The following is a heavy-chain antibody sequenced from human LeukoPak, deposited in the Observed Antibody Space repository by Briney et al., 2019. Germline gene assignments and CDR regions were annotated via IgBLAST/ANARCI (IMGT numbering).Heavy chain of an antibody. Sequence: PSETLSLTRTVSGGSISSSSYYWGWIRQPPGKGLEWIGSIYYSGSTYYNPSLKSRVTISVDTSKNQFSLKLSSVTAADTAVYYCARSAYSSSYLGYWGQGTLVTVSS. J-gene: IGHJ4*02. CDR1: GGSISSSSYY. CDR2: IYYSGST. CDR3: ARSAYSSSYLGY. D-gene: IGHD6-6*01. V-gene: IGHV4-39*07.